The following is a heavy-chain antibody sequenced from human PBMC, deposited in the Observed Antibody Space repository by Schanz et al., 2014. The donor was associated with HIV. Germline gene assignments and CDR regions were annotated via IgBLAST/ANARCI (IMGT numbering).Heavy chain of an antibody. CDR3: AKSLPIETATITYFDY. J-gene: IGHJ4*02. Sequence: QVQLVESGGGVVQPGKSLRLSCAASGFTFSSYGMHWVRQAPGKGLEWVASISYAGSNENYADSVKGRFTISRDNSKNTLYLQMNSLRAEDTAVYYCAKSLPIETATITYFDYWGQGTLVTVSS. CDR2: ISYAGSNE. CDR1: GFTFSSYG. D-gene: IGHD1-20*01. V-gene: IGHV3-30*18.